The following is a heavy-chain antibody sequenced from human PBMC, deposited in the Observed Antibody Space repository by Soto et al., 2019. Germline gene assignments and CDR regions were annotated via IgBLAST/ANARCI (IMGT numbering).Heavy chain of an antibody. CDR3: ARDKITGLFDY. J-gene: IGHJ4*02. V-gene: IGHV4-34*01. CDR1: GGSFSGYY. Sequence: SETLSLTCAVYGGSFSGYYWTWIRQPPGTGLEWSGEINHSGSTNYNPPLKSRVTISVDTSKNQFSLKLASVTAADTAVYCCARDKITGLFDYWGQGTLVTVSS. CDR2: INHSGST. D-gene: IGHD2-8*02.